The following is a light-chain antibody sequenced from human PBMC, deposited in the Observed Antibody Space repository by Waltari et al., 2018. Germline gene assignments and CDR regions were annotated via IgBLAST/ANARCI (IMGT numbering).Light chain of an antibody. CDR2: EDN. J-gene: IGLJ2*01. Sequence: NFMLTQPHSVSESPGKTVTISCTGSSGSIASNYVQWYQQRPGSAPTTVFYEDNQRPSGVPDRFSGSIDSSSNSASLTISGLKTEDEADYYCQSYDSSNQGVVFGGGTKLTVL. V-gene: IGLV6-57*02. CDR3: QSYDSSNQGVV. CDR1: SGSIASNY.